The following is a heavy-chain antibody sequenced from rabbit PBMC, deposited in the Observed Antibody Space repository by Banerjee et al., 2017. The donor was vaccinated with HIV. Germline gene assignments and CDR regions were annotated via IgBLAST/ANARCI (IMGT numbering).Heavy chain of an antibody. D-gene: IGHD4-2*01. CDR1: GIDFSSGYD. J-gene: IGHJ4*01. CDR3: ARDYTGGFAGGRYATWLGYYFDL. CDR2: VYAGSVGTT. Sequence: QEQLEESGGDLVKPEGSLTLSCKASGIDFSSGYDMCWVRQAPGKGLEWIACVYAGSVGTTNYAGWAKGRFTISKPSSTTVTLQMTSLTAADTATYFCARDYTGGFAGGRYATWLGYYFDLWGQGTLVTVS. V-gene: IGHV1S45*01.